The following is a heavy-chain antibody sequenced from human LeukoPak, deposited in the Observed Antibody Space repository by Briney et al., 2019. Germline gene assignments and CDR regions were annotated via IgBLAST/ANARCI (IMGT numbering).Heavy chain of an antibody. D-gene: IGHD3-22*01. CDR3: AKDRNSSGYYGIGAFDI. Sequence: PGGSLRLSCVASGFTFNAFGMHWVRQAPGKGLEWVAFIRYDGSNKYYADSVKGRFTISRDNSKNTLCLQMNSLRAEDTAVYYCAKDRNSSGYYGIGAFDIWGQGTMVTVSS. CDR2: IRYDGSNK. V-gene: IGHV3-30*02. CDR1: GFTFNAFG. J-gene: IGHJ3*02.